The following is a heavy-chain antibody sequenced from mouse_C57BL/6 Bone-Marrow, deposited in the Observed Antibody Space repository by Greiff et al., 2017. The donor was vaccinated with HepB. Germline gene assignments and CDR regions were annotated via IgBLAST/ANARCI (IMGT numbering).Heavy chain of an antibody. D-gene: IGHD1-1*01. Sequence: QVQLQQPGAELVKPGASVKLSCKASGYTFTSYWMHWVKQRPGQGLEWIGMIDPNSGSTNYNEKFKSKATLTVDKSSSTAYMQLSSLTSEDSAVYYCARGMITTGNWYFDVWGTGTTVTVSS. CDR2: IDPNSGST. CDR3: ARGMITTGNWYFDV. V-gene: IGHV1-64*01. CDR1: GYTFTSYW. J-gene: IGHJ1*03.